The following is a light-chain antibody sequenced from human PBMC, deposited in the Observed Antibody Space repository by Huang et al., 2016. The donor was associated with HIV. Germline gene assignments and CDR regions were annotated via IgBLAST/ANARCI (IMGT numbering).Light chain of an antibody. J-gene: IGKJ2*01. CDR2: EAS. CDR3: QQYDNLYT. CDR1: QDIRKY. V-gene: IGKV1-33*01. Sequence: DIQMTQSPPSLSAPIGDRVTITCQASQDIRKYLNWYQQKPGKATKLLIYEASNWQTGAPSRFSGKGSGTDFTFTISSLQPEDIATYYCQQYDNLYTFGQGTKLEIK.